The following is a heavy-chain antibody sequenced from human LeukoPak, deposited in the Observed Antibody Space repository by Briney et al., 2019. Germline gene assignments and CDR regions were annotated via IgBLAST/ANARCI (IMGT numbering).Heavy chain of an antibody. CDR1: GFTFSSYS. V-gene: IGHV3-21*01. D-gene: IGHD2-2*01. Sequence: GGSLRLSCAASGFTFSSYSMNWVRQAPGKGLEWVSSISSSSSYIYYADSVKGRFTISRDNAKSSLYLQMNSLRAEDTAVYYCASDGVVPAAADYWGQGTLVTVSS. CDR3: ASDGVVPAAADY. J-gene: IGHJ4*02. CDR2: ISSSSSYI.